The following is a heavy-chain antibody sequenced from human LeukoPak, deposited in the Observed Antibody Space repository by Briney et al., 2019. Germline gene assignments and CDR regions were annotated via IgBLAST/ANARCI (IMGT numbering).Heavy chain of an antibody. V-gene: IGHV5-51*01. Sequence: GGSLKISCEASGYRFTSYWIGWVRQMPGKGLEGMGIIYPGDSETKYSPSFQGQVTISADKSISTAYLQWSSLKASDTAMYYCASKRQTGDFDYWGQGTLVTVSS. J-gene: IGHJ4*02. CDR3: ASKRQTGDFDY. D-gene: IGHD7-27*01. CDR1: GYRFTSYW. CDR2: IYPGDSET.